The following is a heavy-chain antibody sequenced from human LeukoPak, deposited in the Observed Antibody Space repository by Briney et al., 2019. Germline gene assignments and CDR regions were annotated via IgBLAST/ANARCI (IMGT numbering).Heavy chain of an antibody. V-gene: IGHV4-59*01. J-gene: IGHJ3*02. CDR3: ARVEWELGSADAFDI. CDR2: IYYSGST. D-gene: IGHD1-26*01. CDR1: GGSISSYY. Sequence: SETLSLPCTVSGGSISSYYWSWIRQPPGKGLEWIGYIYYSGSTNYNPSLESRVTISVDTSKNQFSLKLSSVTAADTAVYYCARVEWELGSADAFDIWGQGTMVTVSS.